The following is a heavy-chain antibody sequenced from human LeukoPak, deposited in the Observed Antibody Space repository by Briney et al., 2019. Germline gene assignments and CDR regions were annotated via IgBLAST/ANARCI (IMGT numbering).Heavy chain of an antibody. D-gene: IGHD3-3*01. CDR3: ARDQWSTIFGVVTRSGADAFDI. V-gene: IGHV1-18*01. CDR2: ISAFNGNT. CDR1: GYTFTSYG. Sequence: ASLKVSCEASGYTFTSYGISCVRQAPGQRVEWMGWISAFNGNTNYAQKRQGRVTRTTDTSTSTAYMKLRSLRSDDTAVYYWARDQWSTIFGVVTRSGADAFDIWGQGTMVTVSS. J-gene: IGHJ3*02.